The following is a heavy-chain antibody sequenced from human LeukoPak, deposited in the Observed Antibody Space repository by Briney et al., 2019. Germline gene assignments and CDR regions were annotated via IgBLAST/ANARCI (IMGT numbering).Heavy chain of an antibody. Sequence: PGGSLRLSCAASGFTVSSNHMSWVRQAPGKGLEWVSVIYSGGSTYYADSVKGRFTISRDNSKNTLYLQMNSLRAEDTAVYYCARVLGVAQDYFDYCGQGTLVTVSS. V-gene: IGHV3-66*01. CDR2: IYSGGST. CDR1: GFTVSSNH. CDR3: ARVLGVAQDYFDY. J-gene: IGHJ4*02. D-gene: IGHD2/OR15-2a*01.